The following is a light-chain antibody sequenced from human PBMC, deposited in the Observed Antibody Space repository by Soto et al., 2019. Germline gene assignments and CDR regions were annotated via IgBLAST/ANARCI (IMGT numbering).Light chain of an antibody. CDR1: QSVSSSY. V-gene: IGKV3-20*01. J-gene: IGKJ2*01. CDR2: GAS. Sequence: EIVLTQSPGTLSFSPGERATLTCRASQSVSSSYLAWFQQKPGQAPRLLIYGASSRATGIPDRFSGSGSGTDFTLTISRLEPEDFAVYYCQQYNNWPPDTFGQGTKLEIK. CDR3: QQYNNWPPDT.